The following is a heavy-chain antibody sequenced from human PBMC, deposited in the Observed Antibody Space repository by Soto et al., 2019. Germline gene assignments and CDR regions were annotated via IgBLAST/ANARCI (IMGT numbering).Heavy chain of an antibody. CDR3: ARDLITGTTVWFDP. D-gene: IGHD1-20*01. J-gene: IGHJ5*02. V-gene: IGHV3-74*01. CDR1: GFIFSSYW. Sequence: GGSLRLSCAASGFIFSSYWLHWVRQAPGKGLVWVSRTNSDGSSTSYADSVKGRFTISRDNAKNTLYLQMNSLRAEDTAVYYCARDLITGTTVWFDPWGQGTLVTVSS. CDR2: TNSDGSST.